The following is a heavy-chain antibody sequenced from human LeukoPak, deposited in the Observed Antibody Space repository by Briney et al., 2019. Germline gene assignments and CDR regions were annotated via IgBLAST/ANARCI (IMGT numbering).Heavy chain of an antibody. D-gene: IGHD5-18*01. Sequence: SQTLSLTCTVSGGSISSGDYYWRWIRQPPGKGLEWIGYIYYSGSTYYNPSLKSRVTISVDTSKNQFSLKLSSVTAADTAVYYCAGSYGTFPRLSPWGQGTLVTVSS. V-gene: IGHV4-30-4*01. CDR3: AGSYGTFPRLSP. CDR2: IYYSGST. J-gene: IGHJ5*02. CDR1: GGSISSGDYY.